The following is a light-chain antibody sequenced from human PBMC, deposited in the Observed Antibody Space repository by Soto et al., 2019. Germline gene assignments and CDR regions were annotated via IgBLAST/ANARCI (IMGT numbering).Light chain of an antibody. V-gene: IGKV3-11*01. CDR2: DAS. CDR1: QSVSSY. J-gene: IGKJ4*01. Sequence: VLTQSAATLSLTPGERATLSCRASQSVSSYLAWYQQKPGQAPRLLIYDASNRATGIPARFSGSGSGTDFTLTISSLEPEDFAVYYCQQRSNWPLALTFGGGTKVDIK. CDR3: QQRSNWPLALT.